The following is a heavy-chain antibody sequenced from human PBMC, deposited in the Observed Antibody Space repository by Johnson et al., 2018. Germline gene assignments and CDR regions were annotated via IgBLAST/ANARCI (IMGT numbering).Heavy chain of an antibody. CDR2: ISSRSSDI. V-gene: IGHV3-21*01. CDR3: ARDRRTAINVFDI. D-gene: IGHD5-18*01. J-gene: IGHJ3*02. CDR1: GFTFSSYR. Sequence: EVQLVESGGGLVKPGGSLRLSCAASGFTFSSYRMNWVRQAPGKGLEWVSSISSRSSDIYHADSVKGRFTISRDNAKHSLYMQMNSLRVEDMGVYYCARDRRTAINVFDIWGQGTMVTVSS.